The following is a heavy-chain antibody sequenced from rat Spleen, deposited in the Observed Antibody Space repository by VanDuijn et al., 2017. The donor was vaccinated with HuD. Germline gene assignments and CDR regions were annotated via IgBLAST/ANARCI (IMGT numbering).Heavy chain of an antibody. D-gene: IGHD1-2*01. J-gene: IGHJ3*01. CDR1: GFTFSDYN. V-gene: IGHV5-7*01. CDR2: IIYGGSST. Sequence: EVQLVESGGGLVQPGRSLKLSCAASGFTFSDYNMAWVRQAPKKGLEWVATIIYGGSSTYYRDSVKGRFTISRDNAKSTLYLKMDSLRSEDTATYYCATPLYSSYISNWFAYWGQGTLVTVSS. CDR3: ATPLYSSYISNWFAY.